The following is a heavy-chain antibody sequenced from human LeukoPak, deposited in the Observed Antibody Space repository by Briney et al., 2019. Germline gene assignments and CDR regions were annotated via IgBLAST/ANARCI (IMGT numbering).Heavy chain of an antibody. J-gene: IGHJ4*02. CDR3: AKGRNTAMVTGFDY. D-gene: IGHD5-18*01. V-gene: IGHV3-23*01. CDR2: ISGSGDST. CDR1: GFTVRDGY. Sequence: GGSLRLSCAASGFTVRDGYMGWVRQAPGKGLEWVSAISGSGDSTYYADSVKGRFTISRDNSKNTLYLQMNSLRAEDTAVYYCAKGRNTAMVTGFDYWGQGTLVTVSS.